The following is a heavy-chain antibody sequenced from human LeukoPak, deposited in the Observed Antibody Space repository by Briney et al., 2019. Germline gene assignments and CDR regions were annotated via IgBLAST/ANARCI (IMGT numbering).Heavy chain of an antibody. V-gene: IGHV3-53*05. Sequence: GGSLRLSCAVSGFTVSYNYMSWVRQAPGKGLEWVSVIYSGDKTYYADSVKGRFTISRDNPKNTLYLQMNSLRAEDTAVYYCARDFTPFKNIYYFDYWGQGTLVTVSS. CDR3: ARDFTPFKNIYYFDY. CDR1: GFTVSYNY. D-gene: IGHD2-15*01. CDR2: IYSGDKT. J-gene: IGHJ4*02.